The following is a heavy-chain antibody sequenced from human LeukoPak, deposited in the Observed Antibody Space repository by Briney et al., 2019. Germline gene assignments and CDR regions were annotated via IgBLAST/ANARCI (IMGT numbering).Heavy chain of an antibody. J-gene: IGHJ4*02. Sequence: GGSLRLSCAASGFTFSSYGMHWVRQAPGKGLEWVAVISYDGSNKYYADSVKGRFTISRDNSKNTLYLQMNSLRAEDTAVYYCAKGYGDYSDYWGQGTLVTVSS. CDR1: GFTFSSYG. CDR2: ISYDGSNK. D-gene: IGHD4-17*01. CDR3: AKGYGDYSDY. V-gene: IGHV3-30*18.